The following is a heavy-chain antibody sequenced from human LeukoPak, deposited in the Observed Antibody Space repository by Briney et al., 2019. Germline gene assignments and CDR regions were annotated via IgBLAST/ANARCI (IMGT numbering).Heavy chain of an antibody. CDR2: INHSGST. CDR3: ARGRVGGRRLQFAHYYYGMDV. J-gene: IGHJ6*02. Sequence: SETLSLTCAVYGGSFSGYYWSWIRQPPGKGLEWIGEINHSGSTNYNPSLKSRVTISVDTSKNQFSLKLSSVTAADTAVYYCARGRVGGRRLQFAHYYYGMDVWGQGTTVTVSS. V-gene: IGHV4-34*01. D-gene: IGHD5-24*01. CDR1: GGSFSGYY.